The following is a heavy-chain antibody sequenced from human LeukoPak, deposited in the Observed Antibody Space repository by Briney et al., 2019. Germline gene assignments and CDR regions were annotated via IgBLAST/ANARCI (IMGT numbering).Heavy chain of an antibody. J-gene: IGHJ5*02. CDR3: VRDWGDLLASGP. D-gene: IGHD3-3*01. CDR1: GFTFNAYA. CDR2: ISYDGTNS. V-gene: IGHV3-30*03. Sequence: GSLRLSCSASGFTFNAYAMHWVRQTPGKGLEWVAVISYDGTNSNYADSVKGRLTVSRDNSKNTLYLDLHSLTAEDTAVFFCVRDWGDLLASGPWGQGTLVTVSS.